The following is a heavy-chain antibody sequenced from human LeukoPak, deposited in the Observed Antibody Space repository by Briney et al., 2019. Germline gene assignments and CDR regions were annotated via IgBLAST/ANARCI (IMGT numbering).Heavy chain of an antibody. D-gene: IGHD3-10*01. Sequence: SETLSLTCAVYGGSFSGYYWSWFRQPPGKGLEWIGEINHSGSTNYNPSLKSRVTISVDTSKDQFSLRLSSVTAADTAVYYCARSYGSGSYFNYWGQGTLVTVSS. V-gene: IGHV4-34*01. J-gene: IGHJ4*02. CDR3: ARSYGSGSYFNY. CDR2: INHSGST. CDR1: GGSFSGYY.